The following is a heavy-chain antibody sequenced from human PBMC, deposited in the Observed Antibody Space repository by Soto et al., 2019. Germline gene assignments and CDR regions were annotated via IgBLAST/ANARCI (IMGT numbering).Heavy chain of an antibody. CDR1: GTSISSSNW. CDR3: ARLHVDYGNNWFDP. D-gene: IGHD4-17*01. V-gene: IGHV4-4*02. Sequence: SETLSLTCAFSGTSISSSNWWIWVRQPPGKGLEWIGHIYYTGTTKYNPSLKSRVTISADKSKIQFSLTLTSVTAADTAVYYCARLHVDYGNNWFDPWGQGTLVTVSS. J-gene: IGHJ5*02. CDR2: IYYTGTT.